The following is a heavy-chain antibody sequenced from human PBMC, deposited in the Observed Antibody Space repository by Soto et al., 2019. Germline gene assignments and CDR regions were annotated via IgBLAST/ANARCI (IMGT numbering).Heavy chain of an antibody. CDR3: ARAGSYYGSGSPTYGMDV. D-gene: IGHD3-10*01. V-gene: IGHV1-69*13. J-gene: IGHJ6*01. CDR2: MIPIFGTA. CDR1: GGPFSSYA. Sequence: SVKVSCKASGGPFSSYAISLVRQAPGQGLEWMGGMIPIFGTANYAQKFQGRVTITADESTSTAYMELSSLRSEDTAVYYCARAGSYYGSGSPTYGMDVWGQGTTVTVSS.